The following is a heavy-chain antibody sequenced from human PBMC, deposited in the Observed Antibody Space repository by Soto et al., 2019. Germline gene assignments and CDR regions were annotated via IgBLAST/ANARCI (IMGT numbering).Heavy chain of an antibody. CDR1: GGSISSGGYC. CDR3: ATAYYYDSSGYFADTYGFDY. J-gene: IGHJ4*02. Sequence: SETLSLTYTVSGGSISSGGYCWSWIRQHPGKGLEWIGYIYYSGSTYYNPSLKSRVTISVDTSKNQFSLKLSSVTAADTAVYYCATAYYYDSSGYFADTYGFDYWGQGTLVTVSS. V-gene: IGHV4-31*03. D-gene: IGHD3-22*01. CDR2: IYYSGST.